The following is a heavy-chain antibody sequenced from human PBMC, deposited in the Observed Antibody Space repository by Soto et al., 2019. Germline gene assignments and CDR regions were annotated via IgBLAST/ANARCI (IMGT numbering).Heavy chain of an antibody. CDR2: INPSGGST. J-gene: IGHJ6*02. Sequence: ASVKVSCKASGYTFTSYYMHWVRQAPGQGLEWMGIINPSGGSTSYAQKFQGRVTMTRDTSTSTVYMELSSLRSEDTAVYYCAIVRSYCGGDCYDPYYYGMDVWGQGTTVTVSS. V-gene: IGHV1-46*01. CDR3: AIVRSYCGGDCYDPYYYGMDV. D-gene: IGHD2-21*02. CDR1: GYTFTSYY.